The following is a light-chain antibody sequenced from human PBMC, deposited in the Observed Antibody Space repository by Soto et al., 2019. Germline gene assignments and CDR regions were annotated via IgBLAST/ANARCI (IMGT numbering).Light chain of an antibody. CDR1: QSVDSTY. CDR2: GVS. J-gene: IGKJ5*01. CDR3: QVYGPSHTIT. V-gene: IGKV3-20*01. Sequence: IVLTQSPGTLSLSPVERATLSCIAIQSVDSTYLAWYQHKPGQAPRLLMYGVSSRATGIPDRFTGSGSGADFTLTISRLETEDFAVYYCQVYGPSHTITFGQGTRLEIK.